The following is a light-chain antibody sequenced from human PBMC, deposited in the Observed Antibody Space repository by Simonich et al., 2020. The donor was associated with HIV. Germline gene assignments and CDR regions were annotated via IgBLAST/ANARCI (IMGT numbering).Light chain of an antibody. CDR3: QQSYSTPYT. CDR2: KAS. J-gene: IGKJ2*01. Sequence: DIQMTQSPSTLSASVGDRVTTTCRASQSISSWLAWYQQKPGKAPKLLIYKASSLESGVPSRFSGSGSGTEFTLTISSLQPEDFATYYCQQSYSTPYTFGQGTKLEIK. V-gene: IGKV1-5*03. CDR1: QSISSW.